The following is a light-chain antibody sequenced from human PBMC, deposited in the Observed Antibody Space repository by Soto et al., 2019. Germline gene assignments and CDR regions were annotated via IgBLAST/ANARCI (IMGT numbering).Light chain of an antibody. CDR1: QSISSY. V-gene: IGKV1-39*01. Sequence: DIQMTQSPSSLSASVGDRVTITCRASQSISSYLNWYQQKPGKAPKLLIYAASSLQSGVPSRFSGSGSGKDFTLTISCLQPEDFATYYCQQSYSTHQSTFGQGTKVDIK. J-gene: IGKJ1*01. CDR3: QQSYSTHQST. CDR2: AAS.